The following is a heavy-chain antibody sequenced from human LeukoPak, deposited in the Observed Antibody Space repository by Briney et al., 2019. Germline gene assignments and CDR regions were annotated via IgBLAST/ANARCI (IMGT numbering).Heavy chain of an antibody. CDR3: ARGRSPRRAGRPPNFDY. Sequence: ASVKVSCKASGYTFTGYYMHWVRQAPGQGLEWMGWINPNSGGTNYAQKFQGRVTMTRDTSISTAYMELSRLRSDDTAVYYCARGRSPRRAGRPPNFDYWGQGTLVTVSS. V-gene: IGHV1-2*02. D-gene: IGHD6-19*01. CDR2: INPNSGGT. CDR1: GYTFTGYY. J-gene: IGHJ4*02.